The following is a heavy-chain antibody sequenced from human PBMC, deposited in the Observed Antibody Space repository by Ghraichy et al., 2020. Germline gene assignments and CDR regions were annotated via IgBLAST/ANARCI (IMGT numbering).Heavy chain of an antibody. CDR1: GFTFSSYW. V-gene: IGHV3-7*03. CDR2: IKQDGSEK. Sequence: GGSLRLSCAASGFTFSSYWMSWVRQAPGKGLEWVANIKQDGSEKYYVDSVKGRFTISRDNAKNSLYLQMNSLRAEDTAVYYCAREGVRWLPSLYYFDYWGQGTLVTVSS. J-gene: IGHJ4*02. CDR3: AREGVRWLPSLYYFDY. D-gene: IGHD5-24*01.